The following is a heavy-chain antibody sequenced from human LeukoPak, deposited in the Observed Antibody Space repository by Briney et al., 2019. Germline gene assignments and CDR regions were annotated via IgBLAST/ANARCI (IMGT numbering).Heavy chain of an antibody. CDR3: ARGGLVRQYYYDSSETYFDS. Sequence: NASETLSLTCAVSGGSISSSNWWSWVRQPPGKGLEWIGEIYHSGSTNYNPSLKSRVTISVDKSKNQFSLKLSSVTAADTAVYYCARGGLVRQYYYDSSETYFDSWGQGTLVTVSS. J-gene: IGHJ4*02. CDR2: IYHSGST. V-gene: IGHV4-4*02. CDR1: GGSISSSNW. D-gene: IGHD3-22*01.